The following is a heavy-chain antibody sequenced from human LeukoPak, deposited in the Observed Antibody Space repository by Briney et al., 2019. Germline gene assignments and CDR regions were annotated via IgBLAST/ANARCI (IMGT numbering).Heavy chain of an antibody. CDR2: INPSGGST. CDR1: GYTFTSYY. D-gene: IGHD2-2*01. V-gene: IGHV1-46*01. J-gene: IGHJ3*02. Sequence: ASVKVSCKASGYTFTSYYIHCVRQAPGQGLESMGIINPSGGSTSYAQKFQGRVTMTRDTSTSTVYMELSSLRSEDTAVYYCARGPTKKRYQPPSFDIWGQGTMVTVSS. CDR3: ARGPTKKRYQPPSFDI.